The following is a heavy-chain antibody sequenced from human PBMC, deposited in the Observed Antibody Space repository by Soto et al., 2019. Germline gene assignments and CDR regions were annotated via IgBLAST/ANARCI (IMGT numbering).Heavy chain of an antibody. Sequence: QVQLQESGPGLVKPSQTLSLTCTVSGGSISSGTYYWGWIRQHPGKGLEWIGYIYDSGSTYYKPSHESRVTKSVDTSKNQFSLKLSSVTAADTAVYYCATTTGGAAAYWGQGTLVNVSS. D-gene: IGHD6-13*01. CDR1: GGSISSGTYY. CDR2: IYDSGST. J-gene: IGHJ4*02. CDR3: ATTTGGAAAY. V-gene: IGHV4-31*03.